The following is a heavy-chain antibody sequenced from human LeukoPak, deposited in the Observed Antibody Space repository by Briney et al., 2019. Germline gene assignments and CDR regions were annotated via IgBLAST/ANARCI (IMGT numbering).Heavy chain of an antibody. CDR1: GITVSSKY. D-gene: IGHD2-15*01. J-gene: IGHJ6*02. Sequence: GGSLRLSCAASGITVSSKYMSWVRQAPGKGLEWVSVIYSGGTTYHADSVKGRFTTSRDISKNTLYLQMNSLGAEDTAVYYCAIRIPSYSGMDVWGQGTTVTVSS. CDR3: AIRIPSYSGMDV. CDR2: IYSGGTT. V-gene: IGHV3-66*01.